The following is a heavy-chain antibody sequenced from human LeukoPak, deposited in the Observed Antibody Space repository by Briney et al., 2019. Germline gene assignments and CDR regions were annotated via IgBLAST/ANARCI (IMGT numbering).Heavy chain of an antibody. Sequence: GGSLRLSCAASGFTFSTYWMSWVRQAPGKGLEWVANIKQDVSEKNYVDSVKGRFTISRDNAKNSLYLQMNSLRAEDTAVYYCARTLRYGSGGYRWFDPWGQGTLVTVSS. V-gene: IGHV3-7*01. J-gene: IGHJ5*02. D-gene: IGHD3-10*01. CDR1: GFTFSTYW. CDR3: ARTLRYGSGGYRWFDP. CDR2: IKQDVSEK.